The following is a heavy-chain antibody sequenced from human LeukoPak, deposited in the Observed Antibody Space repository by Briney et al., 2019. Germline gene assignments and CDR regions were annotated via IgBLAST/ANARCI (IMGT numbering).Heavy chain of an antibody. D-gene: IGHD3-10*01. CDR3: AREKWFGESHDAFDI. J-gene: IGHJ3*02. CDR2: INPNSGGT. Sequence: ASVKVSCKASGYTFTGYYMHWVRQAPGQGLEWMGRINPNSGGTNYAQKFQGRVTMTRDTSISTAYMELSRLRSDDTAVYYCAREKWFGESHDAFDIWGQGTMGTVSS. V-gene: IGHV1-2*06. CDR1: GYTFTGYY.